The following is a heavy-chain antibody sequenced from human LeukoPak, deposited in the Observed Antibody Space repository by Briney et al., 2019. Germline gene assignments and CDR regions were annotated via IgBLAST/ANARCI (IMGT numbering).Heavy chain of an antibody. CDR1: GFTFSNYW. Sequence: GGSLRLSCAASGFTFSNYWMHWVRQAPGKGLVWVSRINSDGINTSYADSVKGRFTISRDNAKDTLNLQMNSLRAEDTAVYYCARDLGQYYDTSDNWFDPWGQGTLVTVSS. CDR2: INSDGINT. J-gene: IGHJ5*02. V-gene: IGHV3-74*01. CDR3: ARDLGQYYDTSDNWFDP. D-gene: IGHD3-22*01.